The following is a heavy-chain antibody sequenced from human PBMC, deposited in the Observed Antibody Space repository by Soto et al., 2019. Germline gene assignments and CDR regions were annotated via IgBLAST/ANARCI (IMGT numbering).Heavy chain of an antibody. D-gene: IGHD2-15*01. J-gene: IGHJ4*02. CDR2: ISADGSSQ. CDR3: ARPVVAGTPDY. Sequence: QVQLVESGGGEVQPGTSLRLSCAASGFTFSRSPMHWVRQAPGKGLDWVGLISADGSSQHYPDSVRGRFIISRDNFRNTMSLQMDRLKPEDTAVYYCARPVVAGTPDYWGQGALVSVSS. V-gene: IGHV3-30-3*01. CDR1: GFTFSRSP.